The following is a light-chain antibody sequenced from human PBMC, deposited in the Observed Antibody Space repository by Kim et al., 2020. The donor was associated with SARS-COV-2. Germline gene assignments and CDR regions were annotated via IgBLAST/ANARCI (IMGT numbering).Light chain of an antibody. J-gene: IGKJ2*01. CDR2: GAS. Sequence: EIVLTQSPGTLSLSPGERATLSCRASQSVSSSYLAWYQQKPGQAPRLLIYGASSRATGIPDRFSGSGSGTDFTLNISRLEPEDFAVYYCQQYGSSYTFGQGTKLEI. CDR3: QQYGSSYT. V-gene: IGKV3-20*01. CDR1: QSVSSSY.